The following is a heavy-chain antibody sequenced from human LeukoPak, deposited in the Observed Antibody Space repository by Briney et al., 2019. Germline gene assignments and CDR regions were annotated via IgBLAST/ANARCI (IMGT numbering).Heavy chain of an antibody. CDR1: GGSISSYY. D-gene: IGHD6-13*01. CDR3: AREDSSSWHFDY. J-gene: IGHJ4*02. V-gene: IGHV4-59*01. Sequence: SETLSLTCTVSGGSISSYYWSWIRQPPGKGLEWIGYIYYSGSTNYNPSLKSRVTISVDTSKNQFSLKLGSVTAADTAVYYCAREDSSSWHFDYWGQGTLVTVSS. CDR2: IYYSGST.